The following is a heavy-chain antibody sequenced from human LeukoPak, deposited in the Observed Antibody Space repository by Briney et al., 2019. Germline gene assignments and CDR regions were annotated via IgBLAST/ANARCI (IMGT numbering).Heavy chain of an antibody. V-gene: IGHV5-51*01. Sequence: GASLQISCKGSGYSFTNWWIAWARQMPGKGLEWMGIIYPGDSDTRYSPSFQGQVTISADKSINAAYLQWSSLKASDTAMYYCARGWLQFWYFDYWGQGTLVTVSS. D-gene: IGHD5-24*01. J-gene: IGHJ4*02. CDR3: ARGWLQFWYFDY. CDR1: GYSFTNWW. CDR2: IYPGDSDT.